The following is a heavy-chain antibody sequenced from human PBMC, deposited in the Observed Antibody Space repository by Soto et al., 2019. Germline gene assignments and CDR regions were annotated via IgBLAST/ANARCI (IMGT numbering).Heavy chain of an antibody. CDR1: GYTFTSYG. Sequence: ASVKVSCKASGYTFTSYGISWVRQAPGQGLEWMGWISAYNGNTNYAQKLQGRVTMTTDTSTSTAYMELRSLRSDDTAVYYCVIILGSSWDVVSEWFDPWGQGTLVTVSS. D-gene: IGHD6-13*01. J-gene: IGHJ5*02. V-gene: IGHV1-18*01. CDR3: VIILGSSWDVVSEWFDP. CDR2: ISAYNGNT.